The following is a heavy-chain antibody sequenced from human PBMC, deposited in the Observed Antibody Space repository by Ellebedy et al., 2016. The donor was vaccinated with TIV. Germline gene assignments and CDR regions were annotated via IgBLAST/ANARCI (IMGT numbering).Heavy chain of an antibody. V-gene: IGHV3-23*01. D-gene: IGHD3-9*01. CDR3: AKDRSDVLTWFKGAFDY. CDR2: ISINGDSA. Sequence: RGSLRLSXAASGFTFNNYAMSWVRQAPGKGLEWVSGISINGDSAHYADSVRGRFTISRDTSKNTLYLQMNSLRPDDTAVYYCAKDRSDVLTWFKGAFDYWGQGTLVTVSS. J-gene: IGHJ4*02. CDR1: GFTFNNYA.